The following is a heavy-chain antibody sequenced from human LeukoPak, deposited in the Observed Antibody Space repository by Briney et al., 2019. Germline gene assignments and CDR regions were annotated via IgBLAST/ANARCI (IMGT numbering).Heavy chain of an antibody. J-gene: IGHJ4*02. CDR3: ARAFGVRGVIV. CDR2: LYRGGST. D-gene: IGHD3-10*01. CDR1: GGSLSSGNYY. Sequence: SETLSLTCTVSGGSLSSGNYYWSWVRQPPGKGLEWIGFLYRGGSTYYNPSLTSRVTISVDTSKNQFSLKLSSVAAADTAVYYCARAFGVRGVIVWGRGTLVTVSS. V-gene: IGHV4-30-2*01.